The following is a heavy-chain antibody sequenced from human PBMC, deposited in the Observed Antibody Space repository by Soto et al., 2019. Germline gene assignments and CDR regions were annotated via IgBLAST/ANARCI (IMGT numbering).Heavy chain of an antibody. Sequence: EVQLVESGGGLVQPGGSLRLSCAASGFTFSSYSMNWVRQAPGKGLEWVSYISSSSSTIYYADSVKGRFTISRDNAKNSLYLHMNSLRAEDTAVYYCARDIAAAGTSEYFQHWGQGTLVTVSS. J-gene: IGHJ1*01. CDR1: GFTFSSYS. CDR2: ISSSSSTI. D-gene: IGHD6-13*01. V-gene: IGHV3-48*01. CDR3: ARDIAAAGTSEYFQH.